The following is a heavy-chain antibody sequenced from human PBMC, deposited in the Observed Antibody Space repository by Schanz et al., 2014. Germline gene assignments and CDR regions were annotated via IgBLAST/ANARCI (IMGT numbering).Heavy chain of an antibody. J-gene: IGHJ4*02. Sequence: VQLLQSGGALVQPGGSLRLSCAASGFTFATYAMSWVRQAPEKGLEWVAAINGSGNATYYADSVKGRFTISRDNSKNTLYLQMNSLRAEDTAVYYCARDGDFDYWGQGTLVTVSS. CDR3: ARDGDFDY. V-gene: IGHV3-23*01. CDR2: INGSGNAT. CDR1: GFTFATYA.